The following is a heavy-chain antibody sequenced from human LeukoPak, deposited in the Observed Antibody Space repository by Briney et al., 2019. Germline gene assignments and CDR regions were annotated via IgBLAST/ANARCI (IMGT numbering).Heavy chain of an antibody. J-gene: IGHJ4*02. V-gene: IGHV3-33*06. Sequence: GGSLRLSCAASGFTFSNYGMHWVRQAPGKGLEWVALIWYDGSKEYYADSVKGRFTISRDNSKNTLYLQMNSLRAEDTAVYYCAKMYDFWSGYPDYWGQGTLVTVSS. CDR2: IWYDGSKE. D-gene: IGHD3-3*01. CDR3: AKMYDFWSGYPDY. CDR1: GFTFSNYG.